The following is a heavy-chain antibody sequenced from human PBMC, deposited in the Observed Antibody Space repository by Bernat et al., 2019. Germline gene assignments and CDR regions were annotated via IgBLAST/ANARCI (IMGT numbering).Heavy chain of an antibody. J-gene: IGHJ4*02. CDR1: GYTFTSYG. CDR2: ISAYNGYT. D-gene: IGHD6-19*01. V-gene: IGHV1-18*01. CDR3: ARVVEWLVPPHFDY. Sequence: QVQLVQSGAEVKKPGASVKVSCKASGYTFTSYGISWVRQAPVQGLEWMGWISAYNGYTNYAQKRQGRVTMTTDTSTSTAYMELRSLRSDDTAVYYCARVVEWLVPPHFDYWGQGTLVTVSS.